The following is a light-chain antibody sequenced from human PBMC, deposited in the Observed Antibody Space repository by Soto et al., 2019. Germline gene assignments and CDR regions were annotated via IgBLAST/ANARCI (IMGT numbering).Light chain of an antibody. CDR2: EVN. V-gene: IGLV2-8*01. CDR3: SSYAGSNTFL. CDR1: SSDVGDYNY. J-gene: IGLJ3*02. Sequence: QSVLTQPPSASGSPGQSVTISCTGTSSDVGDYNYVSWYQQHPNKAPKLIIYEVNKRPSGVPDRFSGSKSGNTASLTVSGLQAEDEADYYCSSYAGSNTFLFGGGTKVTVL.